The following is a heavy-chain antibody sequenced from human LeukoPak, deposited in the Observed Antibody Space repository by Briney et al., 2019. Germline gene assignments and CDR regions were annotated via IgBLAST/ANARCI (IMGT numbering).Heavy chain of an antibody. Sequence: GASLRLSCAAPGFSFSSSSMSWVRQAPGEGVGWVSAINDSGDSTYYADSVKGRFTVSRDNSKNTLYLQMNGLRAEDTAVYYWAKAAGGLVYWGQGTLVIISS. CDR1: GFSFSSSS. J-gene: IGHJ4*02. CDR3: AKAAGGLVY. V-gene: IGHV3-23*01. D-gene: IGHD6-19*01. CDR2: INDSGDST.